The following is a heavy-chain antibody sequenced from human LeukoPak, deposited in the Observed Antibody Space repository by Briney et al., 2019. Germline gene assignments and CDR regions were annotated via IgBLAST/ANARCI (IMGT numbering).Heavy chain of an antibody. V-gene: IGHV3-30*03. CDR2: ISYDGSNK. J-gene: IGHJ4*02. Sequence: PGRSLRLSCAASGFTFSSYGMHWVRQAPGKGLEWVAVISYDGSNKYYADSVKGRFTISRDNSKNTLYLQMNSLRAEDTAVYYCATGRYSSSSGYDYWGQGTLVTVSS. D-gene: IGHD6-6*01. CDR1: GFTFSSYG. CDR3: ATGRYSSSSGYDY.